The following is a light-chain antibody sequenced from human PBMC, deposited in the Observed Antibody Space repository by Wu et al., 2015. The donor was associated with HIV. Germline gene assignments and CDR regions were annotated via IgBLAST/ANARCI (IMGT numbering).Light chain of an antibody. CDR2: GIS. Sequence: EIVMTQSPATLSVSPGEGATLSCRASQSISGNLAWYQHKPGQAPRLLIYGISTRATGVPARFSGSGSGTEFTLTISSMQSEDFAVYYCQQRSTWPRTFGQGTKVEI. CDR1: QSISGN. CDR3: QQRSTWPRT. V-gene: IGKV3-15*01. J-gene: IGKJ1*01.